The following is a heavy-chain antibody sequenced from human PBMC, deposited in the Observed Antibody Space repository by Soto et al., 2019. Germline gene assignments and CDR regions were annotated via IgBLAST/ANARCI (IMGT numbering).Heavy chain of an antibody. D-gene: IGHD3-22*01. CDR3: ARYYFDSSDNYYYYYGMDV. CDR2: INTNTGNP. CDR1: GYTFTSYA. J-gene: IGHJ6*02. V-gene: IGHV7-4-1*01. Sequence: ASVKVSCKASGYTFTSYAMNWVRQAPGQGLEWMGWINTNTGNPTYAQGFTGRFVFSLDTSVSTAYLQICSLKAEDTAVYYCARYYFDSSDNYYYYYGMDVWGQGPTVTVSS.